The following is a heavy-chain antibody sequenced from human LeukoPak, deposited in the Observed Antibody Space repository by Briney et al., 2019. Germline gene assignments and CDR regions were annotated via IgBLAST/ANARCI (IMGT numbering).Heavy chain of an antibody. CDR3: ARGARGYSYG. J-gene: IGHJ4*02. CDR1: GGSISSGGYY. D-gene: IGHD5-18*01. V-gene: IGHV4-31*03. Sequence: SETLSLTCTVSGGSISSGGYYWSWIRQHPEKGLEWIGYIYYSGSTYYNPSLKSRVTISVDTSKNQFSLELSSVTAADTAVYYCARGARGYSYGWGQGTLVTVSS. CDR2: IYYSGST.